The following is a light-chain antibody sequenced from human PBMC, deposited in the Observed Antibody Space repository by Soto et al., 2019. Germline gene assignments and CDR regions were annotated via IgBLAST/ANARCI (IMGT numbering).Light chain of an antibody. Sequence: VLTQPPSASGAPGLSFTISATGSSSNIVAGYDVHWYQHLPGTAPKLLIYGNSNRPSGAPDRFSGSKSGTSASLAFTALQAEDEADYYCQSYDSSLSARDDFGTGTKVTVL. V-gene: IGLV1-40*01. CDR2: GNS. J-gene: IGLJ1*01. CDR3: QSYDSSLSARDD. CDR1: SSNIVAGYD.